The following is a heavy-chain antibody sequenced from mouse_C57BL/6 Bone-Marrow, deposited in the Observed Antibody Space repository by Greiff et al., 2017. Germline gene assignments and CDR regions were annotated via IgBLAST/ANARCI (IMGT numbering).Heavy chain of an antibody. CDR1: GYTFTSYW. CDR2: IHPNGGST. J-gene: IGHJ4*01. CDR3: ASDGRYYAMDY. V-gene: IGHV1-64*01. Sequence: QVQLQQSGAELVKPGASVKLSCKASGYTFTSYWMHWVKQRPGQGLEWIGMIHPNGGSTNYTEKFKSTATLTVDKSSSTAYMQLSSLTSEDSAVYYYASDGRYYAMDYWGQGTSVTVSS.